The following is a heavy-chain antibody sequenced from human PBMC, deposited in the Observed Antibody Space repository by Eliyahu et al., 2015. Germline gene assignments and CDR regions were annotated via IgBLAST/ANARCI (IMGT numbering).Heavy chain of an antibody. V-gene: IGHV4-39*01. CDR3: ARHGGLATLIAVATTGWFDP. Sequence: QLQLQESGPGLVKPSETLSLTCTVSGGSXXXXXYXWGWIRQPPGKGLEWIGSIYYSGGTYYNPSLKSRVTISVDTSKNQFSLKLSSVTAADTAVYYCARHGGLATLIAVATTGWFDPWGQGTLVTVSS. D-gene: IGHD6-19*01. CDR2: IYYSGGT. CDR1: GGSXXXXXYX. J-gene: IGHJ5*02.